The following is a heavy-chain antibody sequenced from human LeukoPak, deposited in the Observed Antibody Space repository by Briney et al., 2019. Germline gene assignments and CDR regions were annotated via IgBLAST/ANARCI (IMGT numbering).Heavy chain of an antibody. D-gene: IGHD1-26*01. CDR1: GFTFSSYA. CDR3: AKGSDNFDY. Sequence: QPGGSLRLSCAASGFTFSSYAMSGVRQAPGKGLKWVSAISGSGGSTYCADSVKGRFTISRDNSKNTLYLQMNSLRAEDTAVYYCAKGSDNFDYWGQGTLVTVSS. V-gene: IGHV3-23*01. J-gene: IGHJ4*02. CDR2: ISGSGGST.